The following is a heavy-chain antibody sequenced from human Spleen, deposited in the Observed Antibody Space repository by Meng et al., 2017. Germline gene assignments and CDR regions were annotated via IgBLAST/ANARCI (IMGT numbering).Heavy chain of an antibody. V-gene: IGHV1-18*04. Sequence: ASVKVSCKASGYTFTGYYMHWVRQAPGHGLEWMGWISANNGDTNYAQNLQGRVTMTTDTSTNTAYMELRSLRSDDTAVYYCARGELREYSDYTTEETAFDIWGQGTMVTVSS. J-gene: IGHJ3*02. D-gene: IGHD5-12*01. CDR2: ISANNGDT. CDR3: ARGELREYSDYTTEETAFDI. CDR1: GYTFTGYY.